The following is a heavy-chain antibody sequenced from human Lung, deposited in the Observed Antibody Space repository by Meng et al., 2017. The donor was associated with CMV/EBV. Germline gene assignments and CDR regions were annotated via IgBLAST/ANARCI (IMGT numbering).Heavy chain of an antibody. Sequence: HGQLQEAGPGLGMRSGTLSLPWPVSGGSISISNWWSWVRQPPGKGLEWIGESYHSGSTNYNPSLKSRVTISVDKSKNQFSLKLSSVTAADTAVYYCASFPPPGKQWLVTDYWGQGTLVTVSS. CDR2: SYHSGST. V-gene: IGHV4-4*02. CDR1: GGSISISNW. CDR3: ASFPPPGKQWLVTDY. D-gene: IGHD6-19*01. J-gene: IGHJ4*02.